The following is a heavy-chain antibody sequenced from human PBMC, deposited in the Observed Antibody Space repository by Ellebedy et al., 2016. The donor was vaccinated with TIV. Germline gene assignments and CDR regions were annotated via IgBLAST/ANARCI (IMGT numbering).Heavy chain of an antibody. CDR2: VSYDGSKT. Sequence: GGSLRLSXEASAFTFNDYAMHWVRQAPGKGLEWVAFVSYDGSKTYYADSVKGRFTISRDNSKSTLDLQMNSLRAEDTALYYCARETRGYAGIFDYWGQGTLVTASS. CDR1: AFTFNDYA. D-gene: IGHD2-15*01. V-gene: IGHV3-30-3*01. J-gene: IGHJ4*02. CDR3: ARETRGYAGIFDY.